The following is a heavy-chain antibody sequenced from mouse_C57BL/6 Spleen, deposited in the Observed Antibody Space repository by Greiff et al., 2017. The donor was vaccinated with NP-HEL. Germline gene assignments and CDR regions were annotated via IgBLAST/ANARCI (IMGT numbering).Heavy chain of an antibody. Sequence: VQLQQSGAELVRPGTSVKVSCKASGYAFTNYLIEWVKQRPGQGLEWIGVINPGSGGTNYNEKFKGQATMTADKSSSTAYMQLSRLTSEDSAVYFWARGGTTVGTGYYAMDDWGQGTSVTVSS. V-gene: IGHV1-54*01. D-gene: IGHD1-1*01. CDR2: INPGSGGT. CDR1: GYAFTNYL. J-gene: IGHJ4*01. CDR3: ARGGTTVGTGYYAMDD.